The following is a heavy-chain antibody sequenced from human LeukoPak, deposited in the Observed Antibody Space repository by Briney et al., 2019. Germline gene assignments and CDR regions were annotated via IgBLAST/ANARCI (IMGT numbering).Heavy chain of an antibody. CDR1: GFTFATYT. J-gene: IGHJ4*02. Sequence: GSLRLSCAASGFTFATYTMNWVRQAPGKGLEWIGYIYYSGSTNYNPSLKSRVTISVDTSKNQFSLKLSSVTAADTAVYYCAREAYYDILTGSSYFDYWGQGTLVTVSS. V-gene: IGHV4-59*13. CDR2: IYYSGST. CDR3: AREAYYDILTGSSYFDY. D-gene: IGHD3-9*01.